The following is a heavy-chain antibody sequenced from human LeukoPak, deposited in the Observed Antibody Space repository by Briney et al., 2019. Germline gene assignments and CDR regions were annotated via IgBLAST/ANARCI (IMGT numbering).Heavy chain of an antibody. J-gene: IGHJ3*02. CDR2: IYPGDSDT. D-gene: IGHD5-24*01. Sequence: KYGESLKICCKGSGYSFTSYWIGWVRQMPGKGLEWMGIIYPGDSDTRYSPCFQGQVTISADKPISTAYLQWSSLKASDTAMYYCARRGYNGRFAAFDIWGQGTMVTVSS. CDR1: GYSFTSYW. CDR3: ARRGYNGRFAAFDI. V-gene: IGHV5-51*01.